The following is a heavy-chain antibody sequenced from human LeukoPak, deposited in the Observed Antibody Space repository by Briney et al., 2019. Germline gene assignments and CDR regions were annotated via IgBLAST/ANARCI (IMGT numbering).Heavy chain of an antibody. CDR2: ISAYNGHT. Sequence: VKVSCKASGYTFTNYGVTWVRQAPGQGLEWMGWISAYNGHTNYAQNLQGRVTMTTDTSTSTAYMELRSLRSEDTAVYYCARSFRLGSGWYYGYWGQGTLVTVSS. CDR3: ARSFRLGSGWYYGY. V-gene: IGHV1-18*01. J-gene: IGHJ4*02. CDR1: GYTFTNYG. D-gene: IGHD6-19*01.